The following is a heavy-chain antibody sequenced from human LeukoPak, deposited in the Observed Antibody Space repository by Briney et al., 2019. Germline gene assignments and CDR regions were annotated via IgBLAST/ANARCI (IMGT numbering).Heavy chain of an antibody. CDR2: IYHSGST. CDR3: ARDPSPDCSSTSCFKPPNYGMDV. J-gene: IGHJ6*02. CDR1: GGSISSGGYY. V-gene: IGHV4-30-2*01. Sequence: ASETLSLTCTVSGGSISSGGYYWSWIRQPPGKGLEWIGYIYHSGSTYYNPSLKSRVTISVDRPKNQFSLKLSSVTAADTAVYYCARDPSPDCSSTSCFKPPNYGMDVWGQGTTVTVSS. D-gene: IGHD2-2*01.